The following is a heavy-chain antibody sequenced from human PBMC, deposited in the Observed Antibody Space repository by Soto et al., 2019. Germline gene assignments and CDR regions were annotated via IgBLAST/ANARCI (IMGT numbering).Heavy chain of an antibody. V-gene: IGHV4-31*03. D-gene: IGHD4-17*01. CDR2: IFYSGST. J-gene: IGHJ4*02. CDR3: AMQGDYGDYDAPFFDN. Sequence: QVQLQESGPGLVKPSQTLSLTCTVSGGSISSGGYYWSWIRQHPGKGLEWIGYIFYSGSTYYNPSLKSRVTLSVYSSKNQFSLKLSSVTAADTAVYYCAMQGDYGDYDAPFFDNWGQGTLVTVSS. CDR1: GGSISSGGYY.